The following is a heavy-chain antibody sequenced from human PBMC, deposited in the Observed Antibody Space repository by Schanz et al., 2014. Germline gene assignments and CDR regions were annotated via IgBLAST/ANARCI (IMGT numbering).Heavy chain of an antibody. CDR3: AKGRFGELSAFDI. CDR2: LWHDGSKK. V-gene: IGHV3-33*06. D-gene: IGHD3-10*01. Sequence: QVQLVESGGGVVQPGRSLRLSCAASGFTFSSYDVFWVRQAPGKGLEWVAILWHDGSKKYYADSVKGRFTISRDNSKSTLYVEMSSLRVEDTAVYYCAKGRFGELSAFDIWGQGTMVTVSS. CDR1: GFTFSSYD. J-gene: IGHJ3*02.